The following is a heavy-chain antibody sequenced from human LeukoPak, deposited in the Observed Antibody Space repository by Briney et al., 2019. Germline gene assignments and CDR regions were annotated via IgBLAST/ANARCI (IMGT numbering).Heavy chain of an antibody. D-gene: IGHD2-2*01. Sequence: ASVKVSCKASGYIFTNYGITWVRQAPGQGPEWMGWISAYNDNTNYAQKLQGRVTMTTDTSTSTAYMELRSLRSDDTAVYYCARDIGFCSTTSCSRWFDPWGQGTLVTVSS. V-gene: IGHV1-18*04. CDR1: GYIFTNYG. CDR3: ARDIGFCSTTSCSRWFDP. J-gene: IGHJ5*02. CDR2: ISAYNDNT.